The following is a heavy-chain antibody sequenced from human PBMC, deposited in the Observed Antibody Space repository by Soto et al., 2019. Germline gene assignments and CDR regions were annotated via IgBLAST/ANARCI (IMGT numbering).Heavy chain of an antibody. CDR2: IYYSGST. J-gene: IGHJ6*02. CDR3: GSSSEGDYYYGMDV. D-gene: IGHD6-13*01. CDR1: GGSISSSSYY. Sequence: WETLSLTCTVYGGSISSSSYYWGWIRQPPGKGLEWIGSIYYSGSTYYNPSLKSRVTISVDTSKNQFSLKLSSVTAADTAVYYCGSSSEGDYYYGMDVWGQGTTVTVSS. V-gene: IGHV4-39*01.